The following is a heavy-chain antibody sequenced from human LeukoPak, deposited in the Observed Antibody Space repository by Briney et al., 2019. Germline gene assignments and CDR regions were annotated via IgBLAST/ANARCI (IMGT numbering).Heavy chain of an antibody. CDR1: GGSISSSSYY. CDR3: ARLGPPPLNYDFWSGYDYAQSWLDP. D-gene: IGHD3-3*01. J-gene: IGHJ5*02. CDR2: TYYSGST. V-gene: IGHV4-39*01. Sequence: PSETLSLTCTVSGGSISSSSYYWGWIRQPPGKGLEWIGSTYYSGSTYYNPSLESRVTISVDTSKNQFSLKLSSVTAADTAVYYCARLGPPPLNYDFWSGYDYAQSWLDPWGQGTLVTVSS.